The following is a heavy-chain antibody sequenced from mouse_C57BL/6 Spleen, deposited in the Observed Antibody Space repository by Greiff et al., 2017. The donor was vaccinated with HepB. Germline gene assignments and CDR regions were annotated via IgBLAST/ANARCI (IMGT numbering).Heavy chain of an antibody. Sequence: EVQLVESGGGLVQPGGSMKLSCVASGFTFSNYWMNWVRQSPEKGLEWVAQIRLKSDNYATHYAESVKGRFTISRDDSKSSVYLQMNNLRAEDTGIYYCTVITTVVYWYFDVWGTGTTVTVSS. CDR3: TVITTVVYWYFDV. CDR1: GFTFSNYW. CDR2: IRLKSDNYAT. V-gene: IGHV6-3*01. J-gene: IGHJ1*03. D-gene: IGHD1-1*01.